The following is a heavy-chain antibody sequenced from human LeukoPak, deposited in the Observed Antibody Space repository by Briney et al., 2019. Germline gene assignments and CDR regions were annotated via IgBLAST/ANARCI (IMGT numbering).Heavy chain of an antibody. CDR1: GFTFFSYK. J-gene: IGHJ4*02. CDR2: ITTSGTTT. Sequence: PGGSLRLSCADSGFTFFSYKRIWVRQAPGKGLEWVSYITTSGTTTYYADSLKGRFTISRDNAKNSLYLQMNSLRAEDTAVYYCARVLFHSLAVSDYWGQGTLVTVSS. D-gene: IGHD2/OR15-2a*01. CDR3: ARVLFHSLAVSDY. V-gene: IGHV3-48*03.